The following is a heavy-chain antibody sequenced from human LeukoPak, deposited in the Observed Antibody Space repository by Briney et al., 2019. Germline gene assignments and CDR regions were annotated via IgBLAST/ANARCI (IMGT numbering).Heavy chain of an antibody. D-gene: IGHD3-10*01. V-gene: IGHV4-30-2*01. CDR3: ARELWFGELLWFDP. J-gene: IGHJ5*02. Sequence: SETLSLTCAVSGGSISSGGYSWSWIRQPPGKGLEWIGYIYHSGSTYYNPSLKSRVTISVDRSKNQFSLKLSSVTAADTAVYYCARELWFGELLWFDPWGQGTLVTVSS. CDR2: IYHSGST. CDR1: GGSISSGGYS.